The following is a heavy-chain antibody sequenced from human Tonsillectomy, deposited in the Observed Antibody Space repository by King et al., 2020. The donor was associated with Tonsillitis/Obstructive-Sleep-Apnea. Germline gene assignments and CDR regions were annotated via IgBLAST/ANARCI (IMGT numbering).Heavy chain of an antibody. CDR2: ITSTTDGGTT. J-gene: IGHJ4*02. V-gene: IGHV3-15*01. Sequence: VQLVESWGGLLKPGGSLRLSCAASGFTCSNAWLSWVRQAPGKGRECVGHITSTTDGGTTDYVAPFKGRFTVSRDDSKKTLFLQMTSLKTEDTAVYYCTTDLAPAPYSSGWPFDYWGQGTLVTVSS. CDR1: GFTCSNAW. D-gene: IGHD6-19*01. CDR3: TTDLAPAPYSSGWPFDY.